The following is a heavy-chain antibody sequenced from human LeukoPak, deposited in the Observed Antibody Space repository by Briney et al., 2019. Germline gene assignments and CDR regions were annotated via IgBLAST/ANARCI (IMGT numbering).Heavy chain of an antibody. CDR3: ARGPSSGYYSY. D-gene: IGHD3-22*01. V-gene: IGHV4-59*01. Sequence: SETLSLTCTVSGGSISSYYWGWIRQPPGKGLEWIGYIYYSGSTNYNPSLKSRVTISVDTPKNQFSLKLSSVTAADAAVYYCARGPSSGYYSYWGQGTLVTVSS. CDR2: IYYSGST. CDR1: GGSISSYY. J-gene: IGHJ4*02.